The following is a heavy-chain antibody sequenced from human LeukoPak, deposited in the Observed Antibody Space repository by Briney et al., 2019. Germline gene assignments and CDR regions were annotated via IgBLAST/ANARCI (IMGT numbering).Heavy chain of an antibody. CDR2: INHSGST. CDR1: GGSFSGYY. V-gene: IGHV4-34*01. D-gene: IGHD2-2*01. Sequence: SETLSLTCAVYGGSFSGYYWSWIRQPPGKGLEWIGEINHSGSTNDNPSLKSRVTISVDTSKNQFSLKLSSVTAADTAVYYCARVIKGYIVVVPAATGRGYFDYWGQGTLVTVSS. J-gene: IGHJ4*02. CDR3: ARVIKGYIVVVPAATGRGYFDY.